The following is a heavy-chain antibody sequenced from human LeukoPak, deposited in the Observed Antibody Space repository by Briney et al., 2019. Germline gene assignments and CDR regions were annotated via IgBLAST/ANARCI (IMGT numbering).Heavy chain of an antibody. CDR2: INHSGST. D-gene: IGHD3-22*01. V-gene: IGHV4-34*01. CDR3: ARRKNTMIVVVIKVGHYFDY. Sequence: SETLSLTCAVYGGSFSGYYWSWIRQPPGKGLEWIVEINHSGSTNYNPSLKSRVTISVDTSKNQFSLKLSSVTAADTAVYYCARRKNTMIVVVIKVGHYFDYWGQGTLVTVSS. CDR1: GGSFSGYY. J-gene: IGHJ4*02.